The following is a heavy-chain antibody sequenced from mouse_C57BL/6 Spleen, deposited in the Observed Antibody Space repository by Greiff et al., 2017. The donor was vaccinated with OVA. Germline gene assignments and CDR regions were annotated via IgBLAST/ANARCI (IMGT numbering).Heavy chain of an antibody. J-gene: IGHJ2*01. V-gene: IGHV5-9*01. CDR1: GFTFSSYT. CDR2: ISGGGGNN. D-gene: IGHD2-5*01. CDR3: ARYSNPFDY. Sequence: EVQLVESGGGLVKPGGSLKLSCAASGFTFSSYTMSWVRQTPEKRLEWVATISGGGGNNYYPDSVKGRFTISRDNAKNTLYLQMSSLRSEDTALYYCARYSNPFDYWGQGTTLTVSS.